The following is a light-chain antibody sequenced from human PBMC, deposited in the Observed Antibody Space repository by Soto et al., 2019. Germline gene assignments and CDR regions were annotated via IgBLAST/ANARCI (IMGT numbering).Light chain of an antibody. CDR1: QRISSY. J-gene: IGKJ4*01. CDR2: AAS. V-gene: IGKV1-39*01. Sequence: DIQMTQSPSCLAASVGSRVTITCRASQRISSYLNWYQQRPGKAPKLLIYAASSLQSGVPSRLSGSGYGTDLTLTISSLKPEDVESYYCQQSYSNPLTFGGGTKVDIK. CDR3: QQSYSNPLT.